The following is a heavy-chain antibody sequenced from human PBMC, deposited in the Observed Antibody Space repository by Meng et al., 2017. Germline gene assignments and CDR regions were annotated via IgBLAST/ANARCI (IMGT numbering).Heavy chain of an antibody. CDR2: INAGNGNT. CDR3: ARDLGRGQWEAPAFDY. V-gene: IGHV1-3*01. J-gene: IGHJ4*02. D-gene: IGHD1-26*01. CDR1: GYTFTSYA. Sequence: ASVKVSCKASGYTFTSYAMHWVRQAPGQRLEWMGWINAGNGNTKYSQKFQGRVTITRDTSASTAYMELSSLRSEDTAVYYCARDLGRGQWEAPAFDYWGQGTLVTVSS.